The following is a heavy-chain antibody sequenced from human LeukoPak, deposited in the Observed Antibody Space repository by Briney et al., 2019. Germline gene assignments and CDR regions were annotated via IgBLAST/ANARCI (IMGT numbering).Heavy chain of an antibody. CDR3: ARVPHSSSSIDY. J-gene: IGHJ4*02. V-gene: IGHV1-18*04. CDR2: IIPIFGTA. CDR1: GYTFTGYY. D-gene: IGHD6-6*01. Sequence: GASVKVSCKASGYTFTGYYMHWVRQAPGQGLEWMGGIIPIFGTANYAQKLQGRVTMTTDTSTSTAYMELRSLRSDDTAVYYCARVPHSSSSIDYWGQGTLVTVSS.